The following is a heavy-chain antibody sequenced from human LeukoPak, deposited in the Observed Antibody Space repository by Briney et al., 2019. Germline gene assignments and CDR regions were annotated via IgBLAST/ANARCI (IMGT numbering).Heavy chain of an antibody. Sequence: GASVKVSCTASGYTFTSYDINWVRQATGQGLEWMGWMNPNSGNTGYAQKFQGRVTMTRNTSISTAYMELSSLRSEDTAVYYCARAVRQLVLVGYYYYYMDVWGKGTTVTVSS. J-gene: IGHJ6*03. CDR3: ARAVRQLVLVGYYYYYMDV. CDR1: GYTFTSYD. D-gene: IGHD6-13*01. V-gene: IGHV1-8*01. CDR2: MNPNSGNT.